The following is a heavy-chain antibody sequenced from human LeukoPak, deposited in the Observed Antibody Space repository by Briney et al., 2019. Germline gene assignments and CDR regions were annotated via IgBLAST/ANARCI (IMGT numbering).Heavy chain of an antibody. Sequence: SETLSLTCTVYGGSIISTSFYWGWIRQPPGKGLAWLGSIYHSGSTYDNPSLKSRVTISVDRSKNQCSLKLSSVTAADTAVYYCARLYYHSRCYYWFARWGPGSLVTVSS. V-gene: IGHV4-39*01. J-gene: IGHJ5*01. CDR2: IYHSGST. CDR1: GGSIISTSFY. D-gene: IGHD3-22*01. CDR3: ARLYYHSRCYYWFAR.